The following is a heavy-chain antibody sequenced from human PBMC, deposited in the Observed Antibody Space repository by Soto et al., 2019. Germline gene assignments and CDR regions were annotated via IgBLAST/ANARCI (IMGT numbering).Heavy chain of an antibody. J-gene: IGHJ6*02. D-gene: IGHD4-17*01. CDR3: ARPTVTNYYYYYGMDV. Sequence: ASVKVSCKASGYTFTSYYMHWVRQAPGQGLEWMGIINPSGGSTSYAQKFQGRVTMTRDTSTSTVYMELSSLRSEDTAVYYCARPTVTNYYYYYGMDVWGQGTTVTVSS. V-gene: IGHV1-46*01. CDR1: GYTFTSYY. CDR2: INPSGGST.